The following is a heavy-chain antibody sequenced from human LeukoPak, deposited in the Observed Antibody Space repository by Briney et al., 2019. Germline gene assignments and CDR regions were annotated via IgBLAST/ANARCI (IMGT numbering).Heavy chain of an antibody. J-gene: IGHJ4*02. CDR1: GGSISSSSFY. Sequence: SETLSLTCTVSGGSISSSSFYWGWIRQPPGKGLEWIGSIYYSGNTYYNPSLKSRVSISVDTFKNQFSLKLSSVTAADTAVYYCARHPGRLFDYWGQGTLVTVSS. V-gene: IGHV4-39*01. CDR3: ARHPGRLFDY. CDR2: IYYSGNT.